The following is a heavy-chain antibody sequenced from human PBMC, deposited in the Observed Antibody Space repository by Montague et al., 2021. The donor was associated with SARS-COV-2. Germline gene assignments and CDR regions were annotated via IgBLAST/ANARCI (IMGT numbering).Heavy chain of an antibody. CDR2: ISFDGNGR. D-gene: IGHD4-23*01. Sequence: SLRLSCAASGFSFSSYAMHWVRQPPGKGLEWLAVISFDGNGRYYAGSLRGRFTISGDNSKDTLYLQLTDLRSDDTGVYYCARVAQLLLGNPQNLFDPWGQGTLVTVST. J-gene: IGHJ5*02. V-gene: IGHV3-30-3*01. CDR1: GFSFSSYA. CDR3: ARVAQLLLGNPQNLFDP.